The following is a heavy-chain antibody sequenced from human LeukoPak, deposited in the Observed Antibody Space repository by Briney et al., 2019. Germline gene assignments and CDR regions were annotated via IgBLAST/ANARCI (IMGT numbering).Heavy chain of an antibody. D-gene: IGHD4-17*01. Sequence: SETLSLTCTVSGASISTTSYYGVWIRQPPGKGLEWIGSIYYTGSTNYNPSLKSRVTLFVDTSKNEFSLKLNSVTAADTAVYYCARGRNGDIDYWGQGTLVTVSS. J-gene: IGHJ4*02. CDR3: ARGRNGDIDY. CDR1: GASISTTSYY. CDR2: IYYTGST. V-gene: IGHV4-39*01.